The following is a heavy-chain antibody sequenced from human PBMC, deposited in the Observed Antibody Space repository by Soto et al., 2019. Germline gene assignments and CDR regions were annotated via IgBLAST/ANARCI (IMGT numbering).Heavy chain of an antibody. Sequence: QVQLQESGPGLVKPSQTLSLTCTVSGDSISSGGYYYNWIRQHPGQGLEWIGYIYYSGSTYYTPPLQRRLTIWVETSENPRSLRLRSVTAADTAVYFCARVLMVRRVLPKYYFVYWGQGPLVTVSS. CDR2: IYYSGST. J-gene: IGHJ4*02. D-gene: IGHD3-10*01. CDR3: ARVLMVRRVLPKYYFVY. CDR1: GDSISSGGYY. V-gene: IGHV4-31*03.